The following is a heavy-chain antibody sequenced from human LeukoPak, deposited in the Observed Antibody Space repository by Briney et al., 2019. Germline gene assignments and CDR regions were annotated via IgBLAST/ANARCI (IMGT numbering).Heavy chain of an antibody. Sequence: PSETLSLTCTVSGGSISSGGYYWSWIRQHPGKGLEWIGYIYYSGSTYYNPSLKSRVTISVDTSKNQFSLKLSSVTAADTAVYYCARGPDTFGGVISYYFDYWGQGPWSPSPQ. V-gene: IGHV4-31*03. CDR2: IYYSGST. CDR1: GGSISSGGYY. D-gene: IGHD3-16*02. CDR3: ARGPDTFGGVISYYFDY. J-gene: IGHJ4*02.